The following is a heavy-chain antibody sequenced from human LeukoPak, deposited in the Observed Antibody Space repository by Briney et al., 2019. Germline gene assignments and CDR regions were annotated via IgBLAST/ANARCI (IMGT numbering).Heavy chain of an antibody. D-gene: IGHD2/OR15-2a*01. CDR3: ATNLIGAGEYFQQ. CDR1: GLRFSDYY. Sequence: GGSLRLSCAASGLRFSDYYVSWIRQAPGKGLQWVSYISSGGDIMHYADSVKGRFTSSRDNAKNSEYLEMNSLGAEDTAVYYCATNLIGAGEYFQQWGQGTLVTVSS. V-gene: IGHV3-11*01. J-gene: IGHJ1*01. CDR2: ISSGGDIM.